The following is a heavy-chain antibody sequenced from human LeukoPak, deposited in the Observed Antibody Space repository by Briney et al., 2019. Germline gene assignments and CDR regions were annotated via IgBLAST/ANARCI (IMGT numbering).Heavy chain of an antibody. V-gene: IGHV4-31*03. CDR1: GGSISSGGYY. CDR2: IYYSGST. J-gene: IGHJ5*02. CDR3: ARDSYGDLRRFGP. Sequence: SQTLSLTCTVSGGSISSGGYYWSWIRQHPGKGLEWIGYIYYSGSTYYNPSLKSRVTISVDTSKNQFSLKLSSVTAADTAVYYCARDSYGDLRRFGPWGQGTLVTVSS. D-gene: IGHD4-17*01.